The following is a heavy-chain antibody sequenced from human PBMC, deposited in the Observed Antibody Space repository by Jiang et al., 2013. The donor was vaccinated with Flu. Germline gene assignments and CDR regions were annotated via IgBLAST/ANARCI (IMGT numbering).Heavy chain of an antibody. CDR1: GYTFTSYD. D-gene: IGHD4-23*01. Sequence: GAEVKKPGASVKVSCKASGYTFTSYDINWVRQATGQGLEYMGWMNPRSGDTGYAQKFQGRVTMTGNTSISTAYMHLTNLRSDDTAVYHCARGTVVTPSDYWGQGTRVIVSS. V-gene: IGHV1-8*01. CDR2: MNPRSGDT. CDR3: ARGTVVTPSDY. J-gene: IGHJ4*02.